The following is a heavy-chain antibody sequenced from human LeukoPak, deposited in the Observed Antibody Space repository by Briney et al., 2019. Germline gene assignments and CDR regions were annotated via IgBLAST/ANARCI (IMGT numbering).Heavy chain of an antibody. CDR2: INQNGSEK. J-gene: IGHJ6*03. Sequence: GGSLRLSCAASGFTFSSYWMSWVRQAPGKGLELVANINQNGSEKYYVDSVKGRFTISRDNAKNSLYLQMNSLRAEDTAVYYCAREADPYYYYYYMDVWGKGTTVTVSS. V-gene: IGHV3-7*01. CDR1: GFTFSSYW. CDR3: AREADPYYYYYYMDV.